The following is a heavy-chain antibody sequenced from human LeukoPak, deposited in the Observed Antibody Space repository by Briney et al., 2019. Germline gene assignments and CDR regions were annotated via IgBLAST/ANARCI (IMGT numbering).Heavy chain of an antibody. CDR1: GFTFSSYS. J-gene: IGHJ4*02. D-gene: IGHD3-22*01. V-gene: IGHV3-21*01. Sequence: GGSLRLSCAASGFTFSSYSMNWVRQAPGKGLEWVSSISSSSSYIYYADSVKGRFTISRDNAKNSLYLQMNSLRAEDTAAYYCARDLGLLREQRTFDYWGQGTLVTVSS. CDR3: ARDLGLLREQRTFDY. CDR2: ISSSSSYI.